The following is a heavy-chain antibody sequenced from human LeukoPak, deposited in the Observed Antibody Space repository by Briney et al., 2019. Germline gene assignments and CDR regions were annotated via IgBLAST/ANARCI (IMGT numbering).Heavy chain of an antibody. J-gene: IGHJ4*01. V-gene: IGHV4-59*08. CDR3: ARHRDYYDT. D-gene: IGHD3-22*01. CDR1: GSSINNNF. Sequence: SETLSLTCTVSGSSINNNFWTWIRQPPGKGLEWIGYIYSSGSANYNPSIKSRVIISGDTSKNQISLKLTSVTAADTAVYFCARHRDYYDTWGRGTLVTVSS. CDR2: IYSSGSA.